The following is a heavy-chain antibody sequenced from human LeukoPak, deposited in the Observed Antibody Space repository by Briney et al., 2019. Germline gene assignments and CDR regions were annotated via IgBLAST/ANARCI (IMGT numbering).Heavy chain of an antibody. CDR2: IIPILGIA. CDR3: AREATYYDSSGYHPGGAFDI. D-gene: IGHD3-22*01. Sequence: SVKVSCKASGYTFTTYGISWVRQAPGQGLEWMGRIIPILGIANYAQKFQGRVTITADKSTSTAYMELSSLRSEDTAVYYCAREATYYDSSGYHPGGAFDIWGQGTMVTVSS. J-gene: IGHJ3*02. CDR1: GYTFTTYG. V-gene: IGHV1-69*04.